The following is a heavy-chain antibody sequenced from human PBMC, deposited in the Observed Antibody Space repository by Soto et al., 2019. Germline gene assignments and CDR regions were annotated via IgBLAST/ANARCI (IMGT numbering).Heavy chain of an antibody. Sequence: GGSLRLSCVASGFTFSTYAMHWVRQAPGKGLEWVAVMWYDGSNKNYADSVKGRFTISRDNSKNTLYLQMDSLRAEDTAVYYCARVQRGYALAIWGQGTMVTVSS. CDR1: GFTFSTYA. V-gene: IGHV3-33*01. CDR2: MWYDGSNK. J-gene: IGHJ3*02. CDR3: ARVQRGYALAI.